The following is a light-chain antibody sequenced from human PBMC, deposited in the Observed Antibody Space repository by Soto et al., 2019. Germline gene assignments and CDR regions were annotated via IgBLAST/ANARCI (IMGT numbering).Light chain of an antibody. J-gene: IGKJ2*02. V-gene: IGKV3-20*01. CDR1: QSVSSSY. Sequence: EIALTQSPGTLSLSPGERATLSCRASQSVSSSYLAWYQQKPGQAPRLLIYGASSRATGIPDRFSGSGSGTDFTLTISRLEPEDFAVYYCQQYVSSPRVCTFGQGTKLEIK. CDR3: QQYVSSPRVCT. CDR2: GAS.